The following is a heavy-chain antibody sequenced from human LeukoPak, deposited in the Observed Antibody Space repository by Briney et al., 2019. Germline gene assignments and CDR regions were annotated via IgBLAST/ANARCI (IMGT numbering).Heavy chain of an antibody. Sequence: GASVKVSCKVSGYTLTELSMHWVRQAPGKGLEWMGWISAYNGNTNYAQKLQGRVTMTTDTSTSTAYMELRSLRSDDTAVYYCARDQAGDAFDIWGQGTMVTVSS. CDR1: GYTLTELS. V-gene: IGHV1-18*01. CDR2: ISAYNGNT. J-gene: IGHJ3*02. CDR3: ARDQAGDAFDI.